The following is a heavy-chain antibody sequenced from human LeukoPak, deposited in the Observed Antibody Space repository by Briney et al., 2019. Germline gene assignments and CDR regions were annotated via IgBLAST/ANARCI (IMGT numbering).Heavy chain of an antibody. CDR2: ISSSSSYI. CDR1: GFTFSSYS. CDR3: ARGGPGYSSGWLWFDP. Sequence: GGSLRLSCAASGFTFSSYSMNWVHQAPGKGLEWVSSISSSSSYIYYADSVKGRFTISRDNAKNSLYLQMNSLRAEDTAVYYCARGGPGYSSGWLWFDPWGQGTLVTVSS. J-gene: IGHJ5*02. V-gene: IGHV3-21*01. D-gene: IGHD6-19*01.